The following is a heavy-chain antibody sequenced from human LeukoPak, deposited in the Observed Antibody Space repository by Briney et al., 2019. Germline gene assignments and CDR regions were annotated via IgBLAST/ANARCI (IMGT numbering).Heavy chain of an antibody. D-gene: IGHD3-10*01. CDR1: GGTFSSYA. V-gene: IGHV1-69*13. CDR2: IIPIFGTA. J-gene: IGHJ3*02. CDR3: ARKDYGSGSYYNELPFDI. Sequence: SVKVSCKAPGGTFSSYAISWVRQAPGQGLEWMGGIIPIFGTANYAQKFQGRVTITADESTSTAYMELSSLRSEDTAVYYCARKDYGSGSYYNELPFDIWGQGTMVTVSS.